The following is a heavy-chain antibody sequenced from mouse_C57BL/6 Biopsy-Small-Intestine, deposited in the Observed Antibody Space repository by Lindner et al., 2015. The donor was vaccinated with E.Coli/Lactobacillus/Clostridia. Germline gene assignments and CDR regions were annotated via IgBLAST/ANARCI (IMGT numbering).Heavy chain of an antibody. Sequence: EVQLQESGGDLVKPGGSLKLSCAASGFTFSSYGMSWVRQTPDKRLEWVATISSGGSHTYYPDSVKGRFTISRDNAKNTLYLQMSSLKYEDTAMYYCASPHYYGSSYGFAYWGQGTLVTVSA. V-gene: IGHV5-6*01. D-gene: IGHD1-1*01. CDR2: ISSGGSHT. J-gene: IGHJ3*01. CDR3: ASPHYYGSSYGFAY. CDR1: GFTFSSYG.